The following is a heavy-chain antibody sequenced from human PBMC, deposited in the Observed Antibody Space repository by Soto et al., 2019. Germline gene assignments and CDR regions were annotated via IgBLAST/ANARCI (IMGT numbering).Heavy chain of an antibody. D-gene: IGHD3-10*01. J-gene: IGHJ4*02. CDR1: GFTFSSYS. Sequence: EVQLVESGGGLVKPGGSLRLSCAASGFTFSSYSMNWVRQAPGKGLEWVSSISSSSSYIYYADSVKGRFTISRDNAKNSLYLQMNSLRAEDTAVYYCARDIYGSGSYYESHESWRAVWGQGTLVTVSS. CDR3: ARDIYGSGSYYESHESWRAV. V-gene: IGHV3-21*01. CDR2: ISSSSSYI.